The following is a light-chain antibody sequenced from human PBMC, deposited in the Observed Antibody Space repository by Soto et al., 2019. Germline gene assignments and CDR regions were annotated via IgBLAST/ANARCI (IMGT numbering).Light chain of an antibody. CDR3: CSYAGSSTFYV. Sequence: QSALTQPASVSGSPGQSITISCTGTNSDVGSYNLVSWYQQHPGKAPKLMIYEVTKRPSGVSNRFSGSKSGNTASLTISGLQAEDEADYCCCSYAGSSTFYVFGTGTKVTVL. CDR1: NSDVGSYNL. J-gene: IGLJ1*01. V-gene: IGLV2-23*02. CDR2: EVT.